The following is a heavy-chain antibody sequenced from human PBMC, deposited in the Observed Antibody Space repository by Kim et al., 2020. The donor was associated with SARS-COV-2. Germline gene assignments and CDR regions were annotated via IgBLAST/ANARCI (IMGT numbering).Heavy chain of an antibody. V-gene: IGHV3-30*03. CDR1: GFTFSTHG. CDR3: ASWAGVSSNYYGPFDY. Sequence: GGSLRLSCAASGFTFSTHGMHWVRQAPGKGLEWVALISDDGSHQYYADSVKGRFTISRDNSKNTLYLQMSSLRTEDTALYYCASWAGVSSNYYGPFDYWGQGSRVTVSS. D-gene: IGHD3-3*01. J-gene: IGHJ4*02. CDR2: ISDDGSHQ.